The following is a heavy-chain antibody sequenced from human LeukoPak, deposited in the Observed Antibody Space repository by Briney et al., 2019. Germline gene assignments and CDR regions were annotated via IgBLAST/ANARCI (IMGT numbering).Heavy chain of an antibody. CDR1: GFTFSSYA. Sequence: GGSLRLSCAASGFTFSSYAMSWVRQAPGKGLEWVSAISGNGAYTYYADSVKGRLTISRDNSKNTQYLQMNSLRVDDTALYYCAAYGSGSYFFDYWGQGTLVTVSS. J-gene: IGHJ4*02. CDR2: ISGNGAYT. CDR3: AAYGSGSYFFDY. D-gene: IGHD3-10*01. V-gene: IGHV3-23*01.